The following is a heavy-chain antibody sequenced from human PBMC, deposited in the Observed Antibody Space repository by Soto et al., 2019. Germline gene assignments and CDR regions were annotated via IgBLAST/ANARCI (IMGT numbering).Heavy chain of an antibody. CDR1: GFTFSSYG. J-gene: IGHJ6*02. D-gene: IGHD6-13*01. CDR2: IWYDGSNK. V-gene: IGHV3-33*01. Sequence: QVQLVESGGGVVQPGRSLRLSCAASGFTFSSYGMHWVRQAPGKGLEWVAVIWYDGSNKYYADSVKGRFTISRDNSKNTQYLQMNSLRAEDTAVYYCARDGETYSSSWYGGRYYYGMDVWGQGTTVTVSS. CDR3: ARDGETYSSSWYGGRYYYGMDV.